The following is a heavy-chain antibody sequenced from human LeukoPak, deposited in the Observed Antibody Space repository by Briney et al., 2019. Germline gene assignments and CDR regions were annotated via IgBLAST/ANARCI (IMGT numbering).Heavy chain of an antibody. CDR2: IAYDGSNK. D-gene: IGHD5-18*01. J-gene: IGHJ4*02. CDR1: GFTFSSYG. CDR3: AKDGQLNAFDY. Sequence: GGSLRLSCAASGFTFSSYGMHWVRQAPGKGLEWVAVIAYDGSNKYYADSVKGRFTISRDNSKNTLYLQMNSLRAEDTAVYYCAKDGQLNAFDYWGQGTLVTVSS. V-gene: IGHV3-30*18.